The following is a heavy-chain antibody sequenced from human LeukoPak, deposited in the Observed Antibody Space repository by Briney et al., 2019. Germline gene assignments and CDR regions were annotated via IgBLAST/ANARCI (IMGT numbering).Heavy chain of an antibody. CDR2: IYYSGST. CDR3: ARGRYYYDSSGYYYFYLYYFDY. D-gene: IGHD3-22*01. Sequence: SETLSLTCTVSGGSISSYYWSWIRQPPGKGLEWIGYIYYSGSTNYNPSLKSRVTISVDTSKNQFSLKLSSVTAADTAVYCCARGRYYYDSSGYYYFYLYYFDYWGQGTLVTVSS. V-gene: IGHV4-59*01. J-gene: IGHJ4*02. CDR1: GGSISSYY.